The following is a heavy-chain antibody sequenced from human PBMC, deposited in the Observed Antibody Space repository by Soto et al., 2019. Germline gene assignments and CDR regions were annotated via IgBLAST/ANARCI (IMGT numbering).Heavy chain of an antibody. CDR1: GGSISSGGYY. CDR2: IYYSGST. J-gene: IGHJ4*02. CDR3: AREAGSGFTYYFDY. Sequence: PWETLSLTCTVSGGSISSGGYYWSWIRQHPGKGLEWIGYIYYSGSTYYNPSLKSRVTISVDTSKNQFSLKLSSVTAADTAVYYCAREAGSGFTYYFDYWGQGTLVTVSS. D-gene: IGHD3-22*01. V-gene: IGHV4-31*03.